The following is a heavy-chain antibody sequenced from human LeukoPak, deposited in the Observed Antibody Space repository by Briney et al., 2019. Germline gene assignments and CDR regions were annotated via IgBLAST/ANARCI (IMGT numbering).Heavy chain of an antibody. V-gene: IGHV1-18*01. D-gene: IGHD3-22*01. CDR1: GYSFTGYY. J-gene: IGHJ4*02. Sequence: GASVKVSCKTSGYSFTGYYMHWVRQAPGQGLEWMGWISAYNGNTNYAQKLQGRVTMTTDTSTSTAYMELRSLRSDDTAVYYCARDSYDSSGYYLDYWGQGTLVTVSS. CDR3: ARDSYDSSGYYLDY. CDR2: ISAYNGNT.